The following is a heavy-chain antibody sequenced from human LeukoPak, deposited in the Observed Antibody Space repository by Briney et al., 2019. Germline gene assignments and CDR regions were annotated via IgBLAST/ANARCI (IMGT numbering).Heavy chain of an antibody. CDR3: ARPAQYYYDSSGSITDDY. Sequence: PSETLSLTCTVSGGSISSSSYYWGWIRQPPGKGLEWIGSIYYSGSTYYNPSLKSRVTISVDTSKNQFSLKLSSVTAADTAVYYCARPAQYYYDSSGSITDDYWGQGTLVTVSS. CDR2: IYYSGST. J-gene: IGHJ4*02. CDR1: GGSISSSSYY. D-gene: IGHD3-22*01. V-gene: IGHV4-39*01.